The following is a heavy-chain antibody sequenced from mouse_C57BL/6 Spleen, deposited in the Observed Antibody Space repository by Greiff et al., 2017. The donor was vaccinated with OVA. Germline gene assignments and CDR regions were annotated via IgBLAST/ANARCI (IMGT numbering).Heavy chain of an antibody. V-gene: IGHV1-15*01. D-gene: IGHD1-1*01. J-gene: IGHJ2*01. CDR1: GYTFTDYE. Sequence: VQLQQSGAELVRPGASVTLSCKASGYTFTDYEMHWVKQTPVHGLEWIGAIDPETGGTAYNQKFKGKAILTADKSSSTAYMELRSLTSEDSAVYYGTRPTTVVGFDYWGQGTTLTVSS. CDR2: IDPETGGT. CDR3: TRPTTVVGFDY.